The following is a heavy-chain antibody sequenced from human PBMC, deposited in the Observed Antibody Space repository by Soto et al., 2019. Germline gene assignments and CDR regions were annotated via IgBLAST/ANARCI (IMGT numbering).Heavy chain of an antibody. V-gene: IGHV4-34*01. Sequence: SETLSLTCTVSGGSISSDYWSWIRQPPGKGLEWIGEINHSGSTNYNPSLKSRVTISVDTSKNQFSLKLSSVTAADTAVYYCAVHRYGSGSYYMVLDYWGQGTLVTVSS. CDR3: AVHRYGSGSYYMVLDY. CDR2: INHSGST. J-gene: IGHJ4*02. D-gene: IGHD3-10*01. CDR1: GGSISSDY.